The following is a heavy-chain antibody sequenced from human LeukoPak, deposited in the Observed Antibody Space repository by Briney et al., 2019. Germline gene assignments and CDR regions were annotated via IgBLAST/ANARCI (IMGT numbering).Heavy chain of an antibody. Sequence: PGGSLRLSCAASGFSVGSKYMIWVRKAPGRGLEWVSVIYSDSRTYYTDSVKGRFTTSRDSYKNTLYLQMNSLRAEDTAVYYCARGRDSSGDWSNDAFDIWGQGTMVTVSS. V-gene: IGHV3-66*01. D-gene: IGHD3-22*01. CDR2: IYSDSRT. CDR3: ARGRDSSGDWSNDAFDI. CDR1: GFSVGSKY. J-gene: IGHJ3*02.